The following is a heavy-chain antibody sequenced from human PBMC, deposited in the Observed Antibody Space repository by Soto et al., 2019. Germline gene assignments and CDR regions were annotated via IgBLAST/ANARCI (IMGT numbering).Heavy chain of an antibody. J-gene: IGHJ6*03. CDR1: GYTFTGYY. CDR2: INPNSGGT. CDR3: ARARYCSSTSCYGTNQYMDV. Sequence: ASVKVSCKASGYTFTGYYMHWVRQAPGQGLEWMGWINPNSGGTNYAQKFQGWVTMTRDTSISTAYMELSRLRSDDTAVYYCARARYCSSTSCYGTNQYMDVWGKGTTVTVSS. D-gene: IGHD2-2*01. V-gene: IGHV1-2*04.